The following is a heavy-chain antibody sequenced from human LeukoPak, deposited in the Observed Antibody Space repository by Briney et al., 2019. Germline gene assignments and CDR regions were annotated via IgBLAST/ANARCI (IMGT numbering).Heavy chain of an antibody. D-gene: IGHD6-13*01. Sequence: ASVKVSCKASGYTFTSYAMHWVRQAPGQRLEWMGWINAGDGNTKYSQKFQGRVTITRDTSASTAYMELSSLRSEDTAVYYCARGGGSSSWFLFQHWGQGTLVTVSS. J-gene: IGHJ1*01. V-gene: IGHV1-3*01. CDR2: INAGDGNT. CDR1: GYTFTSYA. CDR3: ARGGGSSSWFLFQH.